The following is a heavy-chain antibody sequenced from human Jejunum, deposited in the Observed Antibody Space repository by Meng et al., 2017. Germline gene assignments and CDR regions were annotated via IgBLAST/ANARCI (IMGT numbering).Heavy chain of an antibody. CDR1: GFTFRSYW. CDR3: ARGTMAN. D-gene: IGHD1-1*01. CDR2: INIDGSTT. J-gene: IGHJ4*02. V-gene: IGHV3-74*01. Sequence: GESLKISCAASGFTFRSYWMHWVRQVPGKGLVWVSRINIDGSTTDYADSVKGRFTISRDNAKNTLYLQVNSLRVEDTAVYYCARGTMANWGQGALVTVSS.